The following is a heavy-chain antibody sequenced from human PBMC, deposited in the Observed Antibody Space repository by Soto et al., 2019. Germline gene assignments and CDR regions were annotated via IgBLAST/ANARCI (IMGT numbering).Heavy chain of an antibody. CDR2: INHSGST. CDR3: ARAQGSTVTTRGWFDP. D-gene: IGHD4-17*01. Sequence: SETLSLTCAVYGGSFSGYYWSWIRQPPGKGLEWIGEINHSGSTNYNPSLKSRVTISVDTSKNQFSLKLSSVTAADTAVYYCARAQGSTVTTRGWFDPWGQGTLVTVSS. J-gene: IGHJ5*02. V-gene: IGHV4-34*01. CDR1: GGSFSGYY.